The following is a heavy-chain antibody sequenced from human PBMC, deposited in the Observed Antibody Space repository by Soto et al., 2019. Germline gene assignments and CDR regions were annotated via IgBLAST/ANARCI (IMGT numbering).Heavy chain of an antibody. J-gene: IGHJ5*02. CDR1: GYSFTTYW. CDR3: GKVRVDKAEGWFDP. Sequence: GESLKISCKGSGYSFTTYWITWVRQGPGKGLEWMGRVDPSDSYANYSPSFQGHVTMSAEKSISTAYQEWSGLKASDTAMYYWGKVRVDKAEGWFDPWGQGTLVTVSS. V-gene: IGHV5-10-1*01. CDR2: VDPSDSYA. D-gene: IGHD5-12*01.